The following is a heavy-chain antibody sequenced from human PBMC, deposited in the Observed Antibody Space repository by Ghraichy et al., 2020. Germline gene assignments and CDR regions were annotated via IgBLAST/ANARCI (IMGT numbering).Heavy chain of an antibody. CDR2: INHSGST. D-gene: IGHD6-13*01. V-gene: IGHV4-34*01. CDR1: GGSFSGYY. CDR3: ARYCRYSSSRFDY. J-gene: IGHJ4*02. Sequence: ETLSLTCAVYGGSFSGYYWSWIRQPPGKGLEWIGEINHSGSTNYNPSLKSRVTISVDTSKNQFSLKLSSVTAADTAVYYCARYCRYSSSRFDYWGQGTLVTVSS.